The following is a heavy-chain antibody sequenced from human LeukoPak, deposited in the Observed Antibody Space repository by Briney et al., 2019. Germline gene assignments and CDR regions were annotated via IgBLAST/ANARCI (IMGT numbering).Heavy chain of an antibody. D-gene: IGHD5-18*01. CDR3: AKDRGYLDGRD. CDR1: GFTFSSYG. Sequence: QPGGSLRLSCAASGFTFSSYGMHWLRQVPGKGLEWVAFIRYDDSNRYYGDSVKGRFTISRDNSRKMLYLEMSSLRADDTAMYYCAKDRGYLDGRDWGQGTLVTVSS. CDR2: IRYDDSNR. J-gene: IGHJ4*02. V-gene: IGHV3-30*02.